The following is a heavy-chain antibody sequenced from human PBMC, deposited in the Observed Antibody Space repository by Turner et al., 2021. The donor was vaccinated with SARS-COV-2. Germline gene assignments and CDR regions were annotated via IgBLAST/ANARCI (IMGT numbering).Heavy chain of an antibody. CDR2: IYYSGST. CDR3: ARHGFSGWDGGGMDV. V-gene: IGHV4-30-4*01. CDR1: GGSISSGDYY. Sequence: QVQLQESGPGLVKPSQTLSLTCTVSGGSISSGDYYWSWIRQPPGKGLEWIGYIYYSGSTNYNPSLKSRVTISVDTSKNQFSLKLSSVTAADTAVYYCARHGFSGWDGGGMDVWGQGTTVTVSS. D-gene: IGHD6-19*01. J-gene: IGHJ6*02.